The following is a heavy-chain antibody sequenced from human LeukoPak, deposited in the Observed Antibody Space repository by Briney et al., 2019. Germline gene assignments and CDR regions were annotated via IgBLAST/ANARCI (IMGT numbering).Heavy chain of an antibody. CDR2: IKQDGSEK. CDR3: ARGYYDSSDY. Sequence: SGGSLRLSCAASGFTFSSYWISWVRQAPGKGLEWEANIKQDGSEKYYVDSVKGRFTISRDNAKNSLYLQMNSLRAEDTAVYYCARGYYDSSDYWGQGTLVTVSS. D-gene: IGHD3-22*01. V-gene: IGHV3-7*03. J-gene: IGHJ4*02. CDR1: GFTFSSYW.